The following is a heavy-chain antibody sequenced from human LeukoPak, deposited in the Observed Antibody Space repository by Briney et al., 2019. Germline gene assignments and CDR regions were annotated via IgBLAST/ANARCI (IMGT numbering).Heavy chain of an antibody. CDR2: IIPIFGTA. CDR3: ARDHGKGDYYGSRSYRTPGAFDI. J-gene: IGHJ3*02. D-gene: IGHD3-10*01. V-gene: IGHV1-69*13. Sequence: SVKVSCKASGGTFSSYAISWVRQAPGQGLEWMGGIIPIFGTANYAQKFQGRVTITADESTSTAYMELSSLRSEDTAVYYCARDHGKGDYYGSRSYRTPGAFDIWGQGTMVTVSS. CDR1: GGTFSSYA.